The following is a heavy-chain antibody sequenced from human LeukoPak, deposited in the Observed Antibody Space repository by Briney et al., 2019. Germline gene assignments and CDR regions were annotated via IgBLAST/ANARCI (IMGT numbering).Heavy chain of an antibody. CDR3: ARVMYSPEKTPEDY. Sequence: PGGSLRLSCAASGFTFSSYWMSWVRQAPGKGLEWVANIKQDGSEKYYVDSVKGRFTISRENAKNSLYLQMNNLRVEDTAVYFCARVMYSPEKTPEDYWGQGTLVTVSS. CDR2: IKQDGSEK. CDR1: GFTFSSYW. V-gene: IGHV3-7*01. D-gene: IGHD1-26*01. J-gene: IGHJ4*02.